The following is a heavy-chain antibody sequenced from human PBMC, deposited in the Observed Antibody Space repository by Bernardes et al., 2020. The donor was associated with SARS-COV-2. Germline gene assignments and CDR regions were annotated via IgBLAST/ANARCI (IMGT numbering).Heavy chain of an antibody. CDR1: GFTFSSYG. D-gene: IGHD2-21*02. Sequence: GGSLRLSCAASGFTFSSYGMHWVRQAPGKGLEWVAVISYDGSNKYYADSVKGRFTISRDNAKNSLYLQMNSLRGEDTAVYYCARDSRLSCGGDCYSNAFDIWGQGTVVTVSS. V-gene: IGHV3-30*03. CDR3: ARDSRLSCGGDCYSNAFDI. CDR2: ISYDGSNK. J-gene: IGHJ3*02.